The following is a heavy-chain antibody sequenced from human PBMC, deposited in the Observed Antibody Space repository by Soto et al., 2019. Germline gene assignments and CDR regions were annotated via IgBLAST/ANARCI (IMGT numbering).Heavy chain of an antibody. CDR1: GGSISSYY. CDR3: ASSPGLWFGEASPYYFDD. CDR2: IYYSGST. J-gene: IGHJ4*02. V-gene: IGHV4-59*08. D-gene: IGHD3-10*01. Sequence: SETLSLTCTVSGGSISSYYWSWIRQPPGKGLEWIGYIYYSGSTNYNPSLKSRVTISVDTSKNQFSLKLSSVTAADTAVYYCASSPGLWFGEASPYYFDDWGQGTLVTVSS.